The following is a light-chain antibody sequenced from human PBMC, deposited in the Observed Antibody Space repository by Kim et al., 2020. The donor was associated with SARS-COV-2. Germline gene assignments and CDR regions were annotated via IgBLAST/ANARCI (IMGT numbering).Light chain of an antibody. CDR1: QSLTIVF. CDR2: SIS. V-gene: IGKV3-20*01. CDR3: QRYGNSPPYN. J-gene: IGKJ2*01. Sequence: PGESGSLPCRTSQSLTIVFLAWYQQKPGPPPRLLLYSISSRPTGVPVRFSGSGSGTDFTLSISRLEPEEFAVYYCQRYGNSPPYNFGQGTKLEI.